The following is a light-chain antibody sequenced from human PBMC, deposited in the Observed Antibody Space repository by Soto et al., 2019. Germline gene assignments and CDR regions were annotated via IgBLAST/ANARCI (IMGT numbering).Light chain of an antibody. CDR3: LKYTKDTPGT. CDR1: QDISQY. J-gene: IGKJ1*01. V-gene: IGKV1-27*01. Sequence: DIQMTQSPSSLSASVGDRVTLTCRASQDISQYLAWYQQRPGKVPNLLIYYASTLQSGVPSRFSGSGSGTEFTLTISSLQPEDVATYYCLKYTKDTPGTFGQGTKVDI. CDR2: YAS.